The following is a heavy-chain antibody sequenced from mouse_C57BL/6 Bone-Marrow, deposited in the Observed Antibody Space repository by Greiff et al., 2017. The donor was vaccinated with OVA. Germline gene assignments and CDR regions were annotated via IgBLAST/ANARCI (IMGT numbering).Heavy chain of an antibody. CDR1: GYTFTSYG. Sequence: QVQLQQSGAELARPGASVKLSCQASGYTFTSYGISWVKQRTGQGLEWIGEIYPRSGNTYYNEKLKGKATLTADKYSSTAYMELRSLTSEDSAVYFCEVYYYGPWYFDVWGTGTTVTVSS. CDR2: IYPRSGNT. V-gene: IGHV1-81*01. J-gene: IGHJ1*03. D-gene: IGHD1-1*01. CDR3: EVYYYGPWYFDV.